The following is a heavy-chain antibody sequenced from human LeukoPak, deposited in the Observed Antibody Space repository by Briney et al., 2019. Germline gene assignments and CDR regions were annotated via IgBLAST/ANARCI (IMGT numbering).Heavy chain of an antibody. CDR3: ARAVSVSSYYFDC. D-gene: IGHD5/OR15-5a*01. CDR1: GCIFSDYY. Sequence: PGGSLRLSCAASGCIFSDYYMSWIRQAPGKGLEWISYISSSSSYTNYVDSVKGRFTISRDNAKNSLYLQMNSLRAEDTAVYYCARAVSVSSYYFDCWGQGTLVTVSS. V-gene: IGHV3-11*05. J-gene: IGHJ4*02. CDR2: ISSSSSYT.